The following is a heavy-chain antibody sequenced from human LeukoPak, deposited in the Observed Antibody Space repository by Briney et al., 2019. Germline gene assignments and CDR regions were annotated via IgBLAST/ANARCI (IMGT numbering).Heavy chain of an antibody. CDR1: GGSISSSSYY. Sequence: SETLSLTCTVSGGSISSSSYYWGWIRQPPGKGLEWIGSIYYSGSTYYNPSLKSRVTMSVDTSKNQFSLKLSSVTAADTAVYYCARELRTGPWIQLWPTRPNWFDPWGQGTLVTVSS. CDR2: IYYSGST. V-gene: IGHV4-39*07. CDR3: ARELRTGPWIQLWPTRPNWFDP. J-gene: IGHJ5*02. D-gene: IGHD5-18*01.